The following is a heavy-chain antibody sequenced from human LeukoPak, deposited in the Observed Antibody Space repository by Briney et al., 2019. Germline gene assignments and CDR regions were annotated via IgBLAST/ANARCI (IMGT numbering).Heavy chain of an antibody. V-gene: IGHV7-4-1*02. CDR1: GYTFTTYA. CDR3: AKDLDSAAFDI. J-gene: IGHJ3*02. Sequence: PAASVTVSCRASGYTFTTYAINWVRQAPGQGLEYMGWIRTNTGSPTYAQGFTGRFVFSLDTSVNTAYLQISSLKAEDTAVYYCAKDLDSAAFDIWGQGTMVTVSS. CDR2: IRTNTGSP. D-gene: IGHD2-15*01.